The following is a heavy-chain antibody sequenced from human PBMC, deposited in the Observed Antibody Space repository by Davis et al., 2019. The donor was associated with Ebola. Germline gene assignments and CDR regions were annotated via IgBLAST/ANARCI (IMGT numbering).Heavy chain of an antibody. CDR3: ARDQARAGWYSSGQDY. CDR2: ISAYNGNT. Sequence: ASVKVSCKASGYTFTSYGISWVRQAPGQGLEWMGWISAYNGNTNYAQKLQGRVTMTTDTSTSTAYMELRSLRSDDTAVYYCARDQARAGWYSSGQDYWGQGTLVTVSS. J-gene: IGHJ4*02. CDR1: GYTFTSYG. V-gene: IGHV1-18*04. D-gene: IGHD6-19*01.